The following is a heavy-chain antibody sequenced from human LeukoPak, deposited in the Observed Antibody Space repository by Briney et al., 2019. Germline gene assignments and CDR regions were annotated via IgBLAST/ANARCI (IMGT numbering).Heavy chain of an antibody. CDR1: GGSISSYY. CDR3: ARRRGLDYDN. V-gene: IGHV4-59*08. D-gene: IGHD3/OR15-3a*01. J-gene: IGHJ4*02. CDR2: IYYSGST. Sequence: SETLSLTCTVSGGSISSYYWNWIRQPPGKGLEWIGFIYYSGSTNYNPSLKSRVTISVDTSKNQFSLKLSSVTAADTAVYFCARRRGLDYDNWGQGTLVTVSS.